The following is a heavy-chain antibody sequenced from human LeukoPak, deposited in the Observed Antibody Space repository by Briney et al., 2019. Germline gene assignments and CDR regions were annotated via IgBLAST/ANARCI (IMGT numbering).Heavy chain of an antibody. J-gene: IGHJ6*02. D-gene: IGHD5-18*01. CDR1: GFTFSSYW. V-gene: IGHV3-7*01. Sequence: GGSLRLSCAASGFTFSSYWMSWVRQAPGKGLEWVANIKQDGSEKYYVDSVKGRFTISRDNAKNSLYLQMNSLRAEDTAVYYCARDVEYSYGYEYYYYGMDVWGQGTTATVPS. CDR3: ARDVEYSYGYEYYYYGMDV. CDR2: IKQDGSEK.